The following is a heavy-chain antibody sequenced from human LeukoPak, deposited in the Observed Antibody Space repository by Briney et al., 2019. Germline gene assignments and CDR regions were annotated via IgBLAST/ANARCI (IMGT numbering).Heavy chain of an antibody. V-gene: IGHV5-51*01. J-gene: IGHJ6*03. CDR3: ARQRYYYDSSGYYTSYYMDV. CDR1: GYSFTSYW. D-gene: IGHD3-22*01. CDR2: IYPGDSDT. Sequence: GESLKISCKGPGYSFTSYWIGWVRQLPGKGLEWMGIIYPGDSDTRYSPSFQGQVTISADKSISTAYLQWSSLKASDTAMYYCARQRYYYDSSGYYTSYYMDVWGKGTTVTISS.